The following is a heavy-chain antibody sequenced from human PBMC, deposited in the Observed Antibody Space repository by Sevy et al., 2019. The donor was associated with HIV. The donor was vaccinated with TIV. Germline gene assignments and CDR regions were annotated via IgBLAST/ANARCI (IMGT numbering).Heavy chain of an antibody. Sequence: GGSLRLSCATSGFTFNTFSMSWVRQAPGKGLEWVSTVGRNGGATYYTNSVKGRFIVSRDNFKDTLYLQMNSLRDDDTAKYYCAKEGQLVIGGFFDYWGQGALITVSS. V-gene: IGHV3-23*01. CDR1: GFTFNTFS. CDR3: AKEGQLVIGGFFDY. CDR2: VGRNGGAT. D-gene: IGHD3-22*01. J-gene: IGHJ4*02.